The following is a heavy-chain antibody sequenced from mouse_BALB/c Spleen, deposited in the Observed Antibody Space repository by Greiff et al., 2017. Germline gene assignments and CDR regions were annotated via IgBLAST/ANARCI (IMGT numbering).Heavy chain of an antibody. CDR1: GYTFTDYE. V-gene: IGHV1-15*01. J-gene: IGHJ4*01. CDR3: TRLREFITTATGAMDY. Sequence: VQLQQSGAELVRPGASVTLSCKASGYTFTDYEMHWVKQTPVHSLEWIGAIDPETGGTAYNQKFKGKATLTADKSSSTAYMELRSLTSEDSAVYYCTRLREFITTATGAMDYWGQGTSVTVSS. D-gene: IGHD1-2*01. CDR2: IDPETGGT.